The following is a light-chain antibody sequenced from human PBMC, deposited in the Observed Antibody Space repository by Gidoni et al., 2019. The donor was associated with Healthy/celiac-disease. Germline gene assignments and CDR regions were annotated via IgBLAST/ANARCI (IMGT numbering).Light chain of an antibody. CDR2: GAS. CDR3: QQYGSSPCS. CDR1: QSVSSSY. Sequence: EIVLTQSPGTLPFSPGERATLSCRASQSVSSSYLAWYQQKPGQAPRLLIYGASSRATGIPDRFSGSGSGTDFTLTISRLEPEDFAVYYCQQYGSSPCSFGQGTKLEIK. J-gene: IGKJ2*04. V-gene: IGKV3-20*01.